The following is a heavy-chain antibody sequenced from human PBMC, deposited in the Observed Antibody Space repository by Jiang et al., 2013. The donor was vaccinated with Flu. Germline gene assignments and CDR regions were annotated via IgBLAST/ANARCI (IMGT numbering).Heavy chain of an antibody. CDR1: GGTFSSYA. D-gene: IGHD3-9*01. Sequence: SGAEVKKPGSSVKVSCKASGGTFSSYAISWVRQAPGQGLEWMGGIIPIFGTANYAQKFQGRVTITADKSTSTAYMELSSLRSEDTAVYYCARYTDILTGYDYYGMDVWGQGTTVTVSS. V-gene: IGHV1-69*06. CDR2: IIPIFGTA. CDR3: ARYTDILTGYDYYGMDV. J-gene: IGHJ6*02.